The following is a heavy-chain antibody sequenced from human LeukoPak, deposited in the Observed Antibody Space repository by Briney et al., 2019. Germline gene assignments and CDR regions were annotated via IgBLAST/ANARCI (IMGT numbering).Heavy chain of an antibody. Sequence: GGSLRLSCAASGFTFSSYSMSWVRQAPGKGLEWVSGTSDRGDYTYYADSVKGRFTISRDTSKDTLYLQMNSLRAEDTALYFCAKKAQYDGHYPLDYWGQGTLVTVSA. CDR2: TSDRGDYT. V-gene: IGHV3-23*01. CDR3: AKKAQYDGHYPLDY. J-gene: IGHJ4*02. D-gene: IGHD4/OR15-4a*01. CDR1: GFTFSSYS.